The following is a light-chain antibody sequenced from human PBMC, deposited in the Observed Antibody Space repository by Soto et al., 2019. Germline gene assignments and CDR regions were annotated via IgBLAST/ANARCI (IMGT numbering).Light chain of an antibody. V-gene: IGLV1-40*01. CDR1: NSNIGAGYD. CDR2: GNN. Sequence: QSVLTQPPSVSGAPGQRVTISCTGSNSNIGAGYDVHWYQRLPGTAPKLLIYGNNNRPSGVPDRFSGSKSGTSASLAITGLQPEDEADYYCQSYDSSLRLCVVFGGGTQLTVL. CDR3: QSYDSSLRLCVV. J-gene: IGLJ2*01.